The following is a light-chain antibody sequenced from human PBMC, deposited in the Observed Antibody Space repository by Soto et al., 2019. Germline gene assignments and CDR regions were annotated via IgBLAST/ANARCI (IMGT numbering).Light chain of an antibody. CDR2: AAS. CDR3: QQTSAFPRT. Sequence: IQLTQSPSSISASVGDRVTITCRASQGLSSWLAWYQQRPGKAPGLLIYAASTLQSGVPSRFSGSGSGTDFTLTISSLQPEDFATYYCQQTSAFPRTFGQGTKVDI. J-gene: IGKJ1*01. CDR1: QGLSSW. V-gene: IGKV1D-12*01.